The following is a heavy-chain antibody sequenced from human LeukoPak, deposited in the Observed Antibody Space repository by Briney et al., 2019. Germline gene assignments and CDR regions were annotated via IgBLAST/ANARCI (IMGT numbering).Heavy chain of an antibody. V-gene: IGHV4-30-4*01. Sequence: PSQTLSLTCTVSGGSISSDKYYWRWIRQPPGKGLEWIGYIYYSGSTYYNRSLRSRVSISVDTSKNQFSLKLSSVTAADTAVYYCARANRDGYNSPGKVDYWGQGALVTVSS. D-gene: IGHD5-24*01. J-gene: IGHJ4*02. CDR1: GGSISSDKYY. CDR2: IYYSGST. CDR3: ARANRDGYNSPGKVDY.